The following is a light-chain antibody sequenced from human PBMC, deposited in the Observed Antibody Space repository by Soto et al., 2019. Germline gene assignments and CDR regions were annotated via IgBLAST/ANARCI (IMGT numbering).Light chain of an antibody. Sequence: EVVLIQSPATLSLSPGERATLSCRASQSVNTYLAWYQHKPGQAPRLLIYDASNRASGIPARFSGRGSETDFTLTISSLEPEDSAVYYCQQYGSSPYNFGQGSKLEIK. CDR3: QQYGSSPYN. J-gene: IGKJ2*01. V-gene: IGKV3-11*01. CDR1: QSVNTY. CDR2: DAS.